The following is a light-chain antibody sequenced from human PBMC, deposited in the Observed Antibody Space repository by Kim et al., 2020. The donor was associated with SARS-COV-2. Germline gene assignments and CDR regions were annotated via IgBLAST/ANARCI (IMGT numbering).Light chain of an antibody. J-gene: IGKJ4*01. CDR1: QDITTR. V-gene: IGKV1-33*01. Sequence: ASVGDRVTITCQTSQDITTRLNWYLQKPGRAPTLLIYDAFSVEGGVPARFSGRGSGRDFTLTISSLQPEDIGIYYCQQYEILPPVTFGGGTKLEI. CDR3: QQYEILPPVT. CDR2: DAF.